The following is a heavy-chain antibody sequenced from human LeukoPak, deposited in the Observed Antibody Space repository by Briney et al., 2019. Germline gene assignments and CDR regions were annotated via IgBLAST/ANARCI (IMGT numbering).Heavy chain of an antibody. D-gene: IGHD6-13*01. CDR3: AKAHGAAGRGPNDY. J-gene: IGHJ4*02. CDR2: ISGSGGST. CDR1: GFSFSSYA. Sequence: GGFLRLSCAASGFSFSSYAMSWVRQAPGKGLEWVSAISGSGGSTHYADSVKGRFTISRDNSKNTLYLQMNSLRAEDTAVYYCAKAHGAAGRGPNDYWGQGTLVTVSS. V-gene: IGHV3-23*01.